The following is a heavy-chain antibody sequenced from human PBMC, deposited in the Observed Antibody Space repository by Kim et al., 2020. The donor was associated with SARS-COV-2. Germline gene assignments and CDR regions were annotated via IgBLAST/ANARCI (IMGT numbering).Heavy chain of an antibody. D-gene: IGHD2-15*01. CDR1: GGSISTSGYS. V-gene: IGHV4-39*01. CDR2: IYYDGST. J-gene: IGHJ5*02. Sequence: SETLSLTCSVSGGSISTSGYSWNWIRQPPGKGLEWIGDIYYDGSTNSNPSLKSRITMSVDTSKSQFSLMLSSVTAADTAVYYCARHRMSSNWFDPLGQGTLVTVSS. CDR3: ARHRMSSNWFDP.